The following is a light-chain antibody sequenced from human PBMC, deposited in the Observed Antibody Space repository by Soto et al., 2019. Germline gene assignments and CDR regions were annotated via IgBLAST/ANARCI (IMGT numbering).Light chain of an antibody. CDR3: QQSYSNPLT. Sequence: DIQMTQSPSSLSASVGERVIITCRASETITRYLNWYQSKPGKAPRLLISAASSLQTGVPSRFSGNYSGTDFTLTISSMQPEDFATYYCQQSYSNPLTVGGGTKVEMK. V-gene: IGKV1-39*01. CDR1: ETITRY. CDR2: AAS. J-gene: IGKJ4*01.